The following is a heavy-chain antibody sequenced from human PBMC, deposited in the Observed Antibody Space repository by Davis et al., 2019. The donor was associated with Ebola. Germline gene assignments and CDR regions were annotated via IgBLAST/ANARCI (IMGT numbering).Heavy chain of an antibody. D-gene: IGHD6-19*01. J-gene: IGHJ4*02. CDR3: ARAVSSGWYERFDY. V-gene: IGHV1-46*01. Sequence: AASVKVSCKASGYTFTNYYIHWVRQAPGQGPEWMGVLIPSGGSTSYVQKFQGRVTMTRDKSTSTVYMELSSLRSEDTAVYYCARAVSSGWYERFDYWGQGTLVTVSS. CDR1: GYTFTNYY. CDR2: LIPSGGST.